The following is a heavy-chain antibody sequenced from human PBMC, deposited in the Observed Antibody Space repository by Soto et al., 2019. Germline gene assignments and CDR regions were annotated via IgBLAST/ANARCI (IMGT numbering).Heavy chain of an antibody. D-gene: IGHD4-4*01. CDR1: AFTFSSYA. CDR2: ISYDGSNK. V-gene: IGHV3-30-3*01. Sequence: GGSMRLSCAASAFTFSSYAMHWDRQAPGKGMEWVAVISYDGSNKYYADAVKGRFTISRDNSKNTLYLQMNSLRAEDTAVYYCAREATVTKYYYYGMDVWGQGTTVTVSS. J-gene: IGHJ6*02. CDR3: AREATVTKYYYYGMDV.